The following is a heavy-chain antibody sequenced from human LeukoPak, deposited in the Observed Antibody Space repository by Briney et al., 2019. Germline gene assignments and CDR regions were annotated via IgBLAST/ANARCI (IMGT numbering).Heavy chain of an antibody. CDR3: ARVVWPNYSDTDTSGHFDY. D-gene: IGHD3-22*01. Sequence: TGGSLRLSCAASGFTFSSYWMSWVRQAPGKGLEWVANIKQDGSDKYYVDSVKGRFTISRDNSKNRLFLQMNSLRPEDTAVYYCARVVWPNYSDTDTSGHFDYWGQGALVTVSS. CDR2: IKQDGSDK. CDR1: GFTFSSYW. V-gene: IGHV3-7*02. J-gene: IGHJ4*02.